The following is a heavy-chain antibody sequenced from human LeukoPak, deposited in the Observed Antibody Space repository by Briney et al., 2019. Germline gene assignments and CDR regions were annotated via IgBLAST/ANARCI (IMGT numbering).Heavy chain of an antibody. CDR2: IWHESRHT. CDR3: ARDIFGSGSYPDY. J-gene: IGHJ4*02. Sequence: GGSLRLSCAASGFSFSTYAMHGVRQAPGKGLEWVALIWHESRHTFYTDSVKGRFTISRDNSKNTLYLEKNILGREDPAVYYCARDIFGSGSYPDYWGQGSMVTVSS. D-gene: IGHD3-10*01. CDR1: GFSFSTYA. V-gene: IGHV3-33*01.